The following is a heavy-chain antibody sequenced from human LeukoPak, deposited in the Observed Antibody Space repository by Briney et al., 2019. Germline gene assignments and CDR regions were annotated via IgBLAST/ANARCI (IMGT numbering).Heavy chain of an antibody. CDR1: GFTFSNYW. CDR2: INSDGSST. Sequence: GGSLRLSCAASGFTFSNYWMRWVRQAPGKGLVWVSRINSDGSSTTYADSVKGRFTISRDNAKNTLYLQMNSPRAEDTAVYYCARDPHGYWWFDPWGQGTLVTVSS. D-gene: IGHD5-18*01. CDR3: ARDPHGYWWFDP. V-gene: IGHV3-74*03. J-gene: IGHJ5*02.